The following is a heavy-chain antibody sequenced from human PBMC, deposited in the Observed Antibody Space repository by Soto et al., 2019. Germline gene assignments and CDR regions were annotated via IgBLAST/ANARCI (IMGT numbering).Heavy chain of an antibody. J-gene: IGHJ3*02. Sequence: SETLSLTCTVSGGSISSSRYYWGWIRQPPGKGLEWIGSIFYSGSTYHNPSLKSRVTISVDTSKNQFSLKLSSVTAADTAVYYCARPPTASLDAFDIWGQGTMVTISS. V-gene: IGHV4-39*01. CDR3: ARPPTASLDAFDI. CDR2: IFYSGST. CDR1: GGSISSSRYY.